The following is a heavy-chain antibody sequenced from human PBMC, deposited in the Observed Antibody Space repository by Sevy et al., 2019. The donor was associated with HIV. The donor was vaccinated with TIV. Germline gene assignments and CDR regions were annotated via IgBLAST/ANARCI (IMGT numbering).Heavy chain of an antibody. J-gene: IGHJ4*02. V-gene: IGHV4-39*01. CDR1: GGSVSRSTYY. Sequence: SETLSLTCTVSGGSVSRSTYYWGWIRQPPGKGLEWIGSIYYSGSTYYNPSLKSRVTISVDTSKNQFSRKLSSVTAADTAVYYCARHSSMTTVTMNYWGQGTLVTVSS. CDR2: IYYSGST. CDR3: ARHSSMTTVTMNY. D-gene: IGHD4-17*01.